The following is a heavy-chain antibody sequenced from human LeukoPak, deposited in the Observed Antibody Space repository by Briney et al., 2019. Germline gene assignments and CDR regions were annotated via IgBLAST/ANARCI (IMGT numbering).Heavy chain of an antibody. V-gene: IGHV3-23*01. CDR2: ISGSGGST. Sequence: GGSLRLSCAASGFTFSSYAMSWVRQAPGKGLEWVSAISGSGGSTYYADSVKGRFTISRGNSKNTLYLQMNSLRAEDTAVYYCAKRTEIDYDFWSGYYNPSYYFDYWGQGTLVTVSS. D-gene: IGHD3-3*01. CDR3: AKRTEIDYDFWSGYYNPSYYFDY. CDR1: GFTFSSYA. J-gene: IGHJ4*02.